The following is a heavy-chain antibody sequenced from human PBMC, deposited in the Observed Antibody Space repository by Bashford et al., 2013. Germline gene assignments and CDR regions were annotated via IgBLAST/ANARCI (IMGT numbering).Heavy chain of an antibody. D-gene: IGHD3-9*01. J-gene: IGHJ6*03. CDR1: GGSISSSNW. CDR3: ATQGERYFDWLLPYYYYYMDV. V-gene: IGHV4-4*02. CDR2: IYHSGST. Sequence: SETLSLTCAVSGGSISSSNWWSWVRQPPGKGLEWIGEIYHSGSTNYNPSLKSRVTISVDKSKNQFSLKLSSVTAADTAVYYCATQGERYFDWLLPYYYYYMDVWGKGTTVTVSS.